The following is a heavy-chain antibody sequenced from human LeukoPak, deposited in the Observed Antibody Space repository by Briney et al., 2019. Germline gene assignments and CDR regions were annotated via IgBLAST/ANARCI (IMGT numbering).Heavy chain of an antibody. D-gene: IGHD5-12*01. J-gene: IGHJ4*02. CDR1: GYSFTSFY. CDR2: INPNNGGT. Sequence: GASVKVSCKASGYSFTSFYVHWVRQAPGQGPEWMGCINPNNGGTKYARQFHGRITLTRDTSITTAYMDLTRLTSNNTGVYYCARVEARSSDDSGYPFWGQGTLVSVSS. V-gene: IGHV1-2*02. CDR3: ARVEARSSDDSGYPF.